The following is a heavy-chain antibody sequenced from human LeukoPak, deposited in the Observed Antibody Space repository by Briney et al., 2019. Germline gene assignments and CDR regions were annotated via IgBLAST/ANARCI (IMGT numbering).Heavy chain of an antibody. CDR2: IYYSGST. D-gene: IGHD3-3*01. V-gene: IGHV4-59*08. Sequence: SETLSLTCTVSGGSISSYCWSWIRQPPGKGLEWIGYIYYSGSTNYNPSLKSRVTISVDTSKNQFSLKLSSVTAADTAVYYCAKLNNYDLMIDYWGQGTLVTVSS. J-gene: IGHJ4*02. CDR3: AKLNNYDLMIDY. CDR1: GGSISSYC.